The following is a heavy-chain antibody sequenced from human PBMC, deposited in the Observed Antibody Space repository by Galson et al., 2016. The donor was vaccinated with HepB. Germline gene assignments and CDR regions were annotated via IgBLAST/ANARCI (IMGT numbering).Heavy chain of an antibody. CDR2: VYSSGST. D-gene: IGHD2-21*02. CDR1: GGSISGYY. J-gene: IGHJ6*02. V-gene: IGHV4-59*01. Sequence: SETLSLTCTVSGGSISGYYWSWIRQPPGKGLEWIGNVYSSGSTNYNPSLRSRVPMLVDPSKNQFSLRLRSMTSADTAVYYCARGPPLSDAYFYYGMDVWGQGTTVTASS. CDR3: ARGPPLSDAYFYYGMDV.